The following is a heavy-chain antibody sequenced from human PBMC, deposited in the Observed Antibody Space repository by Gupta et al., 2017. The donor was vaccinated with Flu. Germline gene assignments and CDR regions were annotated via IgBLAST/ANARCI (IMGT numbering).Heavy chain of an antibody. V-gene: IGHV3-48*01. CDR3: ARDTYDDYVGY. Sequence: EVQPVEFGGGLVQPGGSLRLSGAASGLPFSSYSMNWVRQAPGKGLEWVSYISSGSTTIFYSDSVKGRFTISRDDAKNSLYLHMNSLRADDTAVYYCARDTYDDYVGYWGQGTLVTVSS. J-gene: IGHJ4*02. CDR2: ISSGSTTI. D-gene: IGHD5-12*01. CDR1: GLPFSSYS.